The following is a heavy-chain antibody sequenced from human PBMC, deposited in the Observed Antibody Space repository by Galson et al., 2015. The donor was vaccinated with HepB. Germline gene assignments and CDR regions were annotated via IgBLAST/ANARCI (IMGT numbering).Heavy chain of an antibody. Sequence: LSLTCAVSGGSISSSHWRTWVRQPPGKGLEWIGEIYESGSTNYNPSLKSRVTISVDKSKNQFSLNLSSVTAADTAVYYCARWETYYCASTRLTQYCGLDVWGQGTTVTVSS. J-gene: IGHJ6*02. CDR2: IYESGST. D-gene: IGHD2/OR15-2a*01. CDR1: GGSISSSHW. CDR3: ARWETYYCASTRLTQYCGLDV. V-gene: IGHV4-4*02.